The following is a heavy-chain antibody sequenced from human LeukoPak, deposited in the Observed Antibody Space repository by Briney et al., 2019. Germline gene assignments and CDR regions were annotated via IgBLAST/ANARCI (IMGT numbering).Heavy chain of an antibody. J-gene: IGHJ4*02. CDR3: ARTQQWLVEFDY. V-gene: IGHV4-34*01. CDR2: INHSGST. CDR1: GGSISSYY. Sequence: SETLSLTCTVSGGSISSYYWSWIRQPPGKGLEWIGEINHSGSTNYNPSLKSRVTISVDTSKNQFSLKLSSVTAADTAVYYCARTQQWLVEFDYWGQGTLVTVSS. D-gene: IGHD6-19*01.